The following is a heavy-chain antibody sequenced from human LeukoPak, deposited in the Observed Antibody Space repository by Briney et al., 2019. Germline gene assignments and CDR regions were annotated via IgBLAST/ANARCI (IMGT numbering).Heavy chain of an antibody. CDR3: ASLVLPDY. CDR1: GFTFSSYA. V-gene: IGHV3-30*03. D-gene: IGHD2-2*01. CDR2: ISYDGSNK. Sequence: GGSLRLSCAASGFTFSSYAMHWVRQAPGKGLEWVALISYDGSNKYYADSVKGRFTISRDNSKNTLYLQMNSLRTEDTAVYYCASLVLPDYWGQGTLVTVSS. J-gene: IGHJ4*02.